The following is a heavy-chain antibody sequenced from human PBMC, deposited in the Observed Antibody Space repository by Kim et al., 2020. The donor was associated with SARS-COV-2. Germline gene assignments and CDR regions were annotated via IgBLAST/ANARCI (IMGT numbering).Heavy chain of an antibody. D-gene: IGHD3-16*01. V-gene: IGHV3-15*01. CDR1: GFSFNGAW. CDR2: IKSKSEGGTT. J-gene: IGHJ4*02. Sequence: GGSLRLSCAVSGFSFNGAWMSWVRQAPGKGLDWVGRIKSKSEGGTTDYAAAVKGRFTISRDASKDTLYLEMTSLKTEDTAVYFCTTDDIMQVTPWGKDPFDYWGQGTLVTVFS. CDR3: TTDDIMQVTPWGKDPFDY.